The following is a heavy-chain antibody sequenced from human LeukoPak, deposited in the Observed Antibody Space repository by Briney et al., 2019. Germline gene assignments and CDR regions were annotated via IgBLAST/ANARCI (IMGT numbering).Heavy chain of an antibody. Sequence: GESLKISCKGSGYSFTSYWIGWVRQMPGKGPEWMGIIYPGDSDTRYSPSFQGQVTISADKSISTAYLQWSSLKASDTAMYYCARRVAAAGTSNWFDPWGQGTLVTVSS. CDR2: IYPGDSDT. V-gene: IGHV5-51*01. J-gene: IGHJ5*02. CDR1: GYSFTSYW. CDR3: ARRVAAAGTSNWFDP. D-gene: IGHD6-13*01.